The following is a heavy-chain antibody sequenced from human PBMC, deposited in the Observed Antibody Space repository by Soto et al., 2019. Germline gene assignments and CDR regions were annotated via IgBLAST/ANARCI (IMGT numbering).Heavy chain of an antibody. D-gene: IGHD3-10*01. Sequence: EVQLVETGGGLIQPGGSVRLSCVASGLSVSGSYMNWVRQAPGEGLEWVSVMYSGGSRYYADSVKGRFTISRDDSKNIVYLQMHDLEVGDTAVYYCARGLFVGRGVSFDTWGQGTLVRVSS. CDR1: GLSVSGSY. CDR2: MYSGGSR. CDR3: ARGLFVGRGVSFDT. J-gene: IGHJ4*02. V-gene: IGHV3-53*02.